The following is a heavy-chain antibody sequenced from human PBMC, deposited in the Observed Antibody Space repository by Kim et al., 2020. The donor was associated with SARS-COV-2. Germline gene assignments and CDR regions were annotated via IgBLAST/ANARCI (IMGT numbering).Heavy chain of an antibody. D-gene: IGHD1-26*01. J-gene: IGHJ3*01. CDR1: GFTFSHYW. CDR2: IKEDGSEK. CDR3: VRHSDSGWEILDAFDV. V-gene: IGHV3-7*01. Sequence: GGSLRLSCAASGFTFSHYWVNWVRQAPGKGLEWVAHIKEDGSEKYYLDSVKGRFTISRDNARNSLYLQMNSLRADDTAVYYCVRHSDSGWEILDAFDVWG.